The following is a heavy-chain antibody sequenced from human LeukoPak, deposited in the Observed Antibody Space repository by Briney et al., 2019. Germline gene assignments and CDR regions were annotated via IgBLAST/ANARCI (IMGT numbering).Heavy chain of an antibody. CDR2: FDPEDGET. CDR1: GYTLTELS. V-gene: IGHV1-24*01. Sequence: ASVNVSCKVSGYTLTELSMHWVRQAPGKGLEWMGGFDPEDGETIYAQKFQGRVTMTEDTSTDTAYMELSSLRSEDTAVYYCATRSPSHSKDYYYYGMDVWGQGTTVTVSS. J-gene: IGHJ6*02. CDR3: ATRSPSHSKDYYYYGMDV.